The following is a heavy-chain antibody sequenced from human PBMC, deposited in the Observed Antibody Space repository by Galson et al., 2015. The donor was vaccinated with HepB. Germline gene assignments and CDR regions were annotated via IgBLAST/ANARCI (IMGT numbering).Heavy chain of an antibody. J-gene: IGHJ6*02. Sequence: SLRLSCAASGFTFSSYSMNWVRQAPGKGLEWVSYISSSSSTIYYADSVKGRFTISRDNAKNSLYLQMNSLRAKDTAVYYCARDEWHYDSSGYYYYSGMDVWGQGTTVTVSS. CDR3: ARDEWHYDSSGYYYYSGMDV. D-gene: IGHD3-22*01. V-gene: IGHV3-48*04. CDR1: GFTFSSYS. CDR2: ISSSSSTI.